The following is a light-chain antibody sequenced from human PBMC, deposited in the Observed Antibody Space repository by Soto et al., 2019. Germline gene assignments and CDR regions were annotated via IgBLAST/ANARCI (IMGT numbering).Light chain of an antibody. Sequence: EIVLTQSPTTLSLSPGERATLSCRASQSLSKSLVWYQQKPGQAPRLLIDGTSNRATGVPARFSGSGSGTDFTLTISSLEPEDFAIYYCQQRSSWPLTFGGGTKVEIK. CDR2: GTS. V-gene: IGKV3-11*01. CDR1: QSLSKS. CDR3: QQRSSWPLT. J-gene: IGKJ4*01.